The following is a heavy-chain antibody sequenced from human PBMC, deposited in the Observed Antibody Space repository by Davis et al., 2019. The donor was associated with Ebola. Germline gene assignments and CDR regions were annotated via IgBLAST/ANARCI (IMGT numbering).Heavy chain of an antibody. D-gene: IGHD6-13*01. CDR3: ARDADSSSWYQGYYFDY. CDR1: GFTFDDYA. Sequence: SLKISCAASGFTFDDYAMHWVRQAPGKGLEWVSGISWNSGSIGYADSVKGRFTISRDNAKNSLYLQMNSLRAEDTALYYCARDADSSSWYQGYYFDYWGQGTLVTVSS. V-gene: IGHV3-9*01. J-gene: IGHJ4*02. CDR2: ISWNSGSI.